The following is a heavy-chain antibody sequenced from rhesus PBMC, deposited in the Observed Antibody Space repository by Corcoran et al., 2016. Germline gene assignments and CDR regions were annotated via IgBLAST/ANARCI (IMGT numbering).Heavy chain of an antibody. CDR3: AREKRTAGTDFFY. CDR2: IYGSSGST. CDR1: GYSISSNY. V-gene: IGHV4-147*01. Sequence: QVQLQESGPGLVKPSETLSLTCAVSGYSISSNYWSWIRQPPGKGLEWIGYIYGSSGSTYYNPPLKSRVTISTDPSKNQFSLKLSSVTAADTAVYYCAREKRTAGTDFFYCGQGVLVTVSS. J-gene: IGHJ4*01. D-gene: IGHD1-1*01.